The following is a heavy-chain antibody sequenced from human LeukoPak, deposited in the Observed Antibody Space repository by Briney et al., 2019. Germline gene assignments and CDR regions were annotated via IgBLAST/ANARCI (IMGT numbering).Heavy chain of an antibody. CDR2: IYHSGNT. CDR3: ARPPLNKYSSSSSLHYYYMDV. V-gene: IGHV4-38-2*02. CDR1: GYSISTSYY. D-gene: IGHD6-6*01. Sequence: SETLSLTCTVSGYSISTSYYWGWIRQPPGKGLEWIGSIYHSGNTYYNPSLKSRVTISVDTSKNQFSLKLNSVTAADTAVYYCARPPLNKYSSSSSLHYYYMDVWGKGTTVTVSS. J-gene: IGHJ6*03.